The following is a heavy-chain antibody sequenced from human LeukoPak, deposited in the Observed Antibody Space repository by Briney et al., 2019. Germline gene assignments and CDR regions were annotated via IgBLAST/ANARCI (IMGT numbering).Heavy chain of an antibody. V-gene: IGHV3-7*01. Sequence: QPGGSLRLSCVDSGFTFSRYWMSWVRQAPGKGLERVANIKQDGSEKYYVDSVKGRFTISRDNAKNSLYLQMNSLRAEDTAVYYCARDLAYYDFGYFDYWGQGTLVTVSS. CDR1: GFTFSRYW. D-gene: IGHD3-3*01. J-gene: IGHJ4*02. CDR3: ARDLAYYDFGYFDY. CDR2: IKQDGSEK.